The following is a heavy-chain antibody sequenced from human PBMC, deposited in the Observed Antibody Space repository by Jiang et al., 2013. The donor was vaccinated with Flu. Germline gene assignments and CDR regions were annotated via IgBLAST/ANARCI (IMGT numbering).Heavy chain of an antibody. CDR3: ARIRSPGGSSSWASFDY. V-gene: IGHV2-70*11. J-gene: IGHJ4*02. CDR1: GFSLSTSGMC. CDR2: IDWDDDK. D-gene: IGHD6-13*01. Sequence: NPTQTLTLTCTFSGFSLSTSGMCVSWIRQPPGKALEWLARIDWDDDKYYSTSLKTRLTISKDTSKNQVVLTMTNMDPVDTATYYCARIRSPGGSSSWASFDYWGQGTLVTVSS.